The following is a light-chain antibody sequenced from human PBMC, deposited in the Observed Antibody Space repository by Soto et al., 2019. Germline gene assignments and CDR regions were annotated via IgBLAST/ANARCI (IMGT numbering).Light chain of an antibody. J-gene: IGKJ1*01. CDR1: HTVDNRY. CDR3: QQYGNSPQT. Sequence: EIVLTQSPGTLPLSPGARATLSCRASHTVDNRYVAWYQQKPGQAPSLLIYGASTRATGVPDRFSGSGSGTAFSLTISSLEHEDFAVYFCQQYGNSPQTFGQGTVVQIK. V-gene: IGKV3-20*01. CDR2: GAS.